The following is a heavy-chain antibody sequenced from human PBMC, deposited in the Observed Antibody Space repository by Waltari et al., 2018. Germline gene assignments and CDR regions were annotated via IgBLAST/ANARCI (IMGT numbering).Heavy chain of an antibody. CDR1: GGTFSSYA. J-gene: IGHJ2*01. CDR3: ARGVGYSGYDSRVYWYFDL. D-gene: IGHD5-12*01. CDR2: IIPIFGTA. V-gene: IGHV1-69*01. Sequence: QVQLVQSGAEVKKPGSSVKVSCKASGGTFSSYAISWVRQAPGQGLEWMGGIIPIFGTANYAQKFQGRVTITADESTSTAYMELSSLRSEDTAVYYCARGVGYSGYDSRVYWYFDLWGRGTLVTVSS.